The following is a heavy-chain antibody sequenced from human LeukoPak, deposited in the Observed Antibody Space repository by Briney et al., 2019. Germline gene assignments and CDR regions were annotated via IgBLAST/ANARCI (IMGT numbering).Heavy chain of an antibody. CDR1: GVSISSHY. CDR3: ARDIAARPAGSGWYYYFDY. V-gene: IGHV4-59*11. Sequence: PSETLSLTCTVSGVSISSHYWSWIRQPPGKGLEWIGYIYYSGSTNYNPSLKSRVTISVDTSKNQFSLKLSSVTAADTAVYYCARDIAARPAGSGWYYYFDYWGQGTLVTVSS. D-gene: IGHD6-6*01. J-gene: IGHJ4*02. CDR2: IYYSGST.